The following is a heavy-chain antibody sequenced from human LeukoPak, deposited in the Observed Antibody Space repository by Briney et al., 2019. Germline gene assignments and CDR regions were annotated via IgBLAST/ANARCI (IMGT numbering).Heavy chain of an antibody. CDR2: ISASGGST. J-gene: IGHJ4*02. D-gene: IGHD3-22*01. V-gene: IGHV3-23*01. CDR3: AKDASSGYYYESDY. Sequence: GSLRLSCAASGFTFSSSAMSWVRQVPGKGLEWVSGISASGGSTYYADSVRGRFTISRDNSKNTLYVQMNSLRDEDTAVYYCAKDASSGYYYESDYWGQGTLVNVSS. CDR1: GFTFSSSA.